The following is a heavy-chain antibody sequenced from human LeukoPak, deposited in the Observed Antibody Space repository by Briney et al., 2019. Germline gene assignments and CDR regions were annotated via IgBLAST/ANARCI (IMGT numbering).Heavy chain of an antibody. V-gene: IGHV3-21*01. CDR3: ARDCSSTSCFDY. CDR1: GFTFSSYS. J-gene: IGHJ4*02. CDR2: IIGSGDRT. D-gene: IGHD2-2*01. Sequence: GGSLRLSCAASGFTFSSYSMNWVRQAPGEGLEWASAIIGSGDRTYYADSVKGRFTISRDNAKNSLYLQMNSLRAEDTAVYYCARDCSSTSCFDYWGQGTLVTVSS.